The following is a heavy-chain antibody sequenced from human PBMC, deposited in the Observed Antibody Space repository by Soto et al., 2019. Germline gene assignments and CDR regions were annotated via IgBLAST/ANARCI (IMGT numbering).Heavy chain of an antibody. V-gene: IGHV1-18*04. CDR2: VSGSNGNT. Sequence: QVQLVQSEAEVKQPGASVKVSCEASGYTFINHGISWVRQAPGQGLEWMGWVSGSNGNTKYAQKFQGRVPMTTETSTSTAHMELRNLRSDDTAVYFCARDFYPLAYYFDPWGQGTLGTVSS. J-gene: IGHJ4*02. CDR3: ARDFYPLAYYFDP. CDR1: GYTFINHG.